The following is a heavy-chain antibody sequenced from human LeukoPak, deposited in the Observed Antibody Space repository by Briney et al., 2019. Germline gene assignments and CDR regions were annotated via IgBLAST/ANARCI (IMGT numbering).Heavy chain of an antibody. Sequence: SVKVSCKASGGTFSSYAIGWVRQAPGQGLEWMGGIIPIFGTANYAQKFQGRVTITTDESTSTAYMELSSLRSEDTAVYYCARGPRLRYLDWFDYWGQGTLVTVSS. CDR3: ARGPRLRYLDWFDY. D-gene: IGHD3-9*01. CDR1: GGTFSSYA. J-gene: IGHJ4*02. CDR2: IIPIFGTA. V-gene: IGHV1-69*05.